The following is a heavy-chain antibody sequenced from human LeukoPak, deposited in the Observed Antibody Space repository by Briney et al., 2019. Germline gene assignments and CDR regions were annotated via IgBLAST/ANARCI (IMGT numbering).Heavy chain of an antibody. CDR1: GYTFTSFG. V-gene: IGHV1-2*02. Sequence: ASVKVSCKASGYTFTSFGISWVRQAPGQGLEWMGWINPNSGGTNYAQKFQGRVTMTRDTSISTAYMELSRLRSDDTAVYYCARAWYQLLIGSYWGQGTLVTVSS. J-gene: IGHJ4*02. CDR2: INPNSGGT. D-gene: IGHD2-2*01. CDR3: ARAWYQLLIGSY.